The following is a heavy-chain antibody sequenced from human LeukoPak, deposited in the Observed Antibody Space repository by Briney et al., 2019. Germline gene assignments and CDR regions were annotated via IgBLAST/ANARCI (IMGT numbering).Heavy chain of an antibody. CDR2: ISSRSSTI. V-gene: IGHV3-48*01. CDR3: ARLGAGTLTFDY. D-gene: IGHD6-13*01. CDR1: GFTFSSYI. Sequence: GGSLRLSCAASGFTFSSYIMNWVRQAPGKGLEWVSYISSRSSTIYYADSVKGPFTISRDNAKNSLYLQMNSLRAEDTAVYYCARLGAGTLTFDYWGQGTLVTVSS. J-gene: IGHJ4*02.